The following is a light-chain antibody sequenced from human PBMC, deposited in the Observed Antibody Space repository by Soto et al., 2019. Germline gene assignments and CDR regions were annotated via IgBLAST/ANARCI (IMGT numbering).Light chain of an antibody. CDR3: QQSDGTRCT. CDR2: SSS. CDR1: QSINTY. J-gene: IGKJ3*01. Sequence: FQMTQSPSSLSASVGDRVTITCRASQSINTYLNWYQFKPGKAPKLLIFSSSNLQTGVPSRFSGSGSGTHFTLPLTRLQPEDPATYCCQQSDGTRCTFGPGTQVEI. V-gene: IGKV1-39*01.